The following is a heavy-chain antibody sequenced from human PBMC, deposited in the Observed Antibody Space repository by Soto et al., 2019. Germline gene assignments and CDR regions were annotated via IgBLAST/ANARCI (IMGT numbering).Heavy chain of an antibody. CDR3: ARGGRSAYYYYMGV. CDR1: GGYIGNFY. CDR2: VYYSGST. J-gene: IGHJ6*03. Sequence: PSETLSLTCTVSGGYIGNFYWSWVRQPPGKGLEWIGYVYYSGSTNYNPSLKSRVTISVDTSKNQFSLKLTSVTAADTVMYYCARGGRSAYYYYMGVWGKGTTVTVSS. V-gene: IGHV4-59*01.